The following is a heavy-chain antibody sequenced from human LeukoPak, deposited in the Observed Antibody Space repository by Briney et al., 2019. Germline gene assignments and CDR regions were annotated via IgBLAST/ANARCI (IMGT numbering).Heavy chain of an antibody. CDR2: ISYDGSNK. CDR3: AKDSGWIQFIE. CDR1: GFTFSSYG. D-gene: IGHD5-24*01. J-gene: IGHJ4*02. Sequence: PGGSLRLSCAASGFTFSSYGMHWVRQAPGKGLEWVAVISYDGSNKYYADSVKGRFTISRDNSKNTLYLQMNSLRAEDTGVYYCAKDSGWIQFIEWGQGTSVTVSS. V-gene: IGHV3-30*18.